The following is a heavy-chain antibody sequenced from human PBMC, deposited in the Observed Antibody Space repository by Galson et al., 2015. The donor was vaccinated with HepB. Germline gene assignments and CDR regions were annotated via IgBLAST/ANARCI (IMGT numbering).Heavy chain of an antibody. V-gene: IGHV3-30-3*01. CDR1: GFTFSSYA. J-gene: IGHJ6*03. CDR3: ARASLGDFVVPAAMGYYYYYMDV. CDR2: ISYDGSNK. Sequence: SLRLSCAASGFTFSSYAMHWVRQAPGKGLEWVAVISYDGSNKYYADSVKGRFTISRDNSKNTLYLQMNSLRAEDTAVYYCARASLGDFVVPAAMGYYYYYMDVWGKGTTVTVSS. D-gene: IGHD2-2*01.